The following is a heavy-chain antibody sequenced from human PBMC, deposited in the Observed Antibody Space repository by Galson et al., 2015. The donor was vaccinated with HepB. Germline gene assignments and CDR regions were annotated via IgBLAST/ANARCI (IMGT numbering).Heavy chain of an antibody. J-gene: IGHJ4*02. V-gene: IGHV3-53*01. CDR2: IYSGVTT. D-gene: IGHD1-26*01. CDR3: ARDGKGYYFDY. Sequence: LRLSCAASGFTVSSNYMSWVRQAPGKGLEWVSVIYSGVTTYYADSVKGRFTISRDNSKNTLYLQMNSLRAEDTAVYYCARDGKGYYFDYWGQGTLVTVSS. CDR1: GFTVSSNY.